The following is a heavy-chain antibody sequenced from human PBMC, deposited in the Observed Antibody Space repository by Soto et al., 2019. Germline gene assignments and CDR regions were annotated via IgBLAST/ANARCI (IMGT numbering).Heavy chain of an antibody. Sequence: QVQLVQSGAEVKQPGASMKVSCKASGYIFSDNYIHWVRQAPGQGLEWMAWINPKSGGTNYARNFQGRVTLTRDTSISTPYMDLSRLTSDDTAVYYCARAREDSSGWFDYWGQGTLVTVSS. CDR3: ARAREDSSGWFDY. J-gene: IGHJ4*02. D-gene: IGHD6-19*01. CDR1: GYIFSDNY. V-gene: IGHV1-2*02. CDR2: INPKSGGT.